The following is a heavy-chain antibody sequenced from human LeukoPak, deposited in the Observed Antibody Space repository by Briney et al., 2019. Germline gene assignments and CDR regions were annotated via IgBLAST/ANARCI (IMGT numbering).Heavy chain of an antibody. D-gene: IGHD6-13*01. CDR3: VKERAAVFEN. V-gene: IGHV3-21*01. CDR1: GFTVSSNY. Sequence: AGGSLRLSCAASGFTVSSNYMSWVRQAPGKGLEWVSSISRDSNYIYYEDSVKGRFTVSRENAKNSLYLQMTSLRGDDTAVYYCVKERAAVFENWGQGTLVTVSS. CDR2: ISRDSNYI. J-gene: IGHJ1*01.